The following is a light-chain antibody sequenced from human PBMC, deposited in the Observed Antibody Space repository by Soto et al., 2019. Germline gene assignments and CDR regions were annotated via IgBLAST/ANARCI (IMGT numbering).Light chain of an antibody. CDR1: QTASSNY. J-gene: IGKJ4*01. CDR3: QQFTSSLSLT. Sequence: EIVLTQSPGTLSLSPGERATLSCRADQTASSNYLAWYQQKPGQAPRLLIYGASYRVSGIPDRFSGSGSGTDFTLAISRLEPEDFAVYYCQQFTSSLSLTFGGGTKVEIK. CDR2: GAS. V-gene: IGKV3-20*01.